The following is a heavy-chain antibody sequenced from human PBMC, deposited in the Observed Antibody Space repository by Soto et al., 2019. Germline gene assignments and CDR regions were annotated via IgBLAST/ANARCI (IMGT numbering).Heavy chain of an antibody. CDR1: GGSFSGYY. CDR3: ARGISGGRHFDY. CDR2: INHSGST. J-gene: IGHJ4*02. D-gene: IGHD2-15*01. Sequence: PSETLSLTCAVYGGSFSGYYWTWIRQPPGTGLEWIGEINHSGSTNYNPSLKSRVTISVDKSKNQFSLKLSSVTAADTAVYYCARGISGGRHFDYWGQGTLVTVSS. V-gene: IGHV4-34*01.